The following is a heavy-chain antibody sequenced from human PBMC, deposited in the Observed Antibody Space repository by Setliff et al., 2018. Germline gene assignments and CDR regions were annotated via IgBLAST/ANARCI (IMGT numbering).Heavy chain of an antibody. Sequence: PSETLSLTCTVSGGSISSYYWSWIRQPAGKGLEWIRRIYTSGSTNYNPSLTSRATVTVDTSTSQFSLRLSSVTAADSGVYYCARGRIAERSEAIDYWGQGTPVTVSS. D-gene: IGHD6-13*01. J-gene: IGHJ4*02. CDR3: ARGRIAERSEAIDY. CDR1: GGSISSYY. CDR2: IYTSGST. V-gene: IGHV4-4*07.